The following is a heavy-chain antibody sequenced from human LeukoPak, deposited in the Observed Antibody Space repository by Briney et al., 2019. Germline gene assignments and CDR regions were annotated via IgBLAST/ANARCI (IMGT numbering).Heavy chain of an antibody. V-gene: IGHV3-33*01. CDR1: GFTFSSYG. D-gene: IGHD3-10*01. Sequence: GGSLRLSCAASGFTFSSYGMHWVRQAPGKGLEWVAVIWYDGSNKYYADSVKGRFTISRDNSKNTLYLQMNSLRAEDTAVYYCARDPLLWFGELFDYWGQGTWSPSPQ. CDR3: ARDPLLWFGELFDY. J-gene: IGHJ4*02. CDR2: IWYDGSNK.